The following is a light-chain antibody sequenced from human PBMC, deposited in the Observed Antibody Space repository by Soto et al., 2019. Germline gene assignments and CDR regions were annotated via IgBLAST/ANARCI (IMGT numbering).Light chain of an antibody. CDR1: QSVSRN. J-gene: IGKJ5*01. CDR2: DAS. CDR3: QQYSNWPIT. Sequence: ETVLTQAIDTLSLSPLDRDGISCKASQSVSRNLAWYQQKPGQAPRLLIYDASNRATGIPDRFSGSGSGTDFTLTFSSLEPEDFAVYYCQQYSNWPITFGQGTRLEIK. V-gene: IGKV3-11*01.